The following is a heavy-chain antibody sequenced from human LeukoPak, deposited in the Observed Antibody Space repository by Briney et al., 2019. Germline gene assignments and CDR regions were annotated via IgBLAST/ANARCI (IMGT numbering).Heavy chain of an antibody. D-gene: IGHD2-2*01. CDR3: AREVLPAAMGIDY. J-gene: IGHJ4*02. CDR2: ISSSSTYI. V-gene: IGHV3-21*01. CDR1: GFTFSIYS. Sequence: PGGSLRLSCAASGFTFSIYSMNWVRQAPGKGLEWVSSISSSSTYIYYADSVKGRFTISRDNAKNSLYLQMNSLRAEDTAVYYCAREVLPAAMGIDYWGQGTLVTVSS.